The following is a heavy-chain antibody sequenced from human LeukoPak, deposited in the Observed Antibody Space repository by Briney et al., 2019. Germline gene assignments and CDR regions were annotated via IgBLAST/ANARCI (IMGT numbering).Heavy chain of an antibody. D-gene: IGHD2-21*01. CDR2: ITIYNGDT. Sequence: ASVNVSCKASGYYFMSAAISWVRQAPGQGLEWMGWITIYNGDTHYAQNLQGRVTMTTDISTNTAYMELTSLRSNDTAVYYCARSASLLNAFDIWGQGTLVTVAS. CDR3: ARSASLLNAFDI. V-gene: IGHV1-18*01. J-gene: IGHJ3*02. CDR1: GYYFMSAA.